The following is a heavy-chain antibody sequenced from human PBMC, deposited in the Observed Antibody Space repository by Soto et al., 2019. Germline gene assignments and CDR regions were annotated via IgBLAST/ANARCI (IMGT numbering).Heavy chain of an antibody. V-gene: IGHV4-34*01. D-gene: IGHD3-10*01. Sequence: SETLSLTCAVYGGSFSGYYWSWIRQPPGKGLEWIGEINHSGSTNYNPSLKSRVTISVDTSKNQFSLKLSSVTAADTAVYYCARGLNMVRGVIIESSGSSVRWFDPWGQGTLVTVSS. CDR2: INHSGST. J-gene: IGHJ5*02. CDR3: ARGLNMVRGVIIESSGSSVRWFDP. CDR1: GGSFSGYY.